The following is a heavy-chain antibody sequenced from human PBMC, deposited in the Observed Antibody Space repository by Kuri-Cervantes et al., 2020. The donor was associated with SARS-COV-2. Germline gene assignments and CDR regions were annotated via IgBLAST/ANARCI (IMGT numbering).Heavy chain of an antibody. J-gene: IGHJ4*02. CDR2: IYHSGST. CDR1: GYSISSGYY. CDR3: ARVGSALRRDFDY. D-gene: IGHD6-25*01. Sequence: SETLSLTCAVSGYSISSGYYWGWIRQPPGKGLEWIGSIYHSGSTYYNPSLKSRVTISVDTSKNQFSLKLSSVTAADTAVYYCARVGSALRRDFDYWGQGTLVTVSS. V-gene: IGHV4-38-2*01.